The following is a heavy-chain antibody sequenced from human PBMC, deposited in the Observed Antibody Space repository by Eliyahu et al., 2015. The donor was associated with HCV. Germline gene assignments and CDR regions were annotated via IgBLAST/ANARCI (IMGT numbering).Heavy chain of an antibody. CDR3: AXGGGGIAVTGTGGWFDP. CDR1: GGSISSYY. V-gene: IGHV4-59*01. CDR2: XPYSGGT. D-gene: IGHD6-19*01. J-gene: IGHJ5*02. Sequence: QVQLQESGPGLVKPSETLSXTCSVSGGSISSYYWSWIRQTPGKGXGXVRGXPYSGGTNYNPPLKSRVTISVDTSKNQFSXKMSSVTAADTAVYYCAXGGGGIAVTGTGGWFDPWGQGTLVTVSS.